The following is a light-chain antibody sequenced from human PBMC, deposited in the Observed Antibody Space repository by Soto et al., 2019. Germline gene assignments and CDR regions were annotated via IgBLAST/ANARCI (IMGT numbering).Light chain of an antibody. CDR3: SADESRNNQV. V-gene: IGLV2-8*01. J-gene: IGLJ1*01. CDR1: SSDVGGYNY. Sequence: QSALTQPPSASGSPGQSVTISCTGTSSDVGGYNYVSWYQHHPGRAPKLMIYEVSKRPSGVPDRFSGSKSGNTASLTVSGLQTEEEADYYCSADESRNNQVFGTGTKLTVL. CDR2: EVS.